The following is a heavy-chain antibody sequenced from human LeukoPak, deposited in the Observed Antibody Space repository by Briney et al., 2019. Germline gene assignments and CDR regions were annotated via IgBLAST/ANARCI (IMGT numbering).Heavy chain of an antibody. CDR2: ISSSSSTI. CDR1: GFTFSSYS. V-gene: IGHV3-48*01. CDR3: ARCGAITFGGVIEYYFDY. D-gene: IGHD3-16*02. Sequence: AGGSLRLSCAASGFTFSSYSMNWVRQAPGKGLEWVSYISSSSSTIYYADSVKGRFTISRDNSKNTLYLQMNSLRAEDTAVYYCARCGAITFGGVIEYYFDYWGQGTLVTVSS. J-gene: IGHJ4*02.